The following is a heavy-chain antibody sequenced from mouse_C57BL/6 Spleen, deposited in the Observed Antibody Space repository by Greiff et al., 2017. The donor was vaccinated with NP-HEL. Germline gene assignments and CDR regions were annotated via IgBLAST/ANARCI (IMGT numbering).Heavy chain of an antibody. J-gene: IGHJ1*03. Sequence: EVKLMESVAELVRPGASVKLSCTASGFNIKNTYMHWVKQRPEQGLEWIGRIDPANGNTKYAPKFQGKATITADTSSNTAYLQLSSLTSEDTAIYYCARSITTVVAKTDWYFDVWGTRTTVTVSS. D-gene: IGHD1-1*01. CDR2: IDPANGNT. CDR3: ARSITTVVAKTDWYFDV. CDR1: GFNIKNTY. V-gene: IGHV14-3*01.